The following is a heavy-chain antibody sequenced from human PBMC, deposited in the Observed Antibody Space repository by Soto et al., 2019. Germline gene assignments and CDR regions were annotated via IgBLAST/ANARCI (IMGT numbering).Heavy chain of an antibody. CDR2: ILPIFGTA. J-gene: IGHJ3*02. V-gene: IGHV1-69*14. CDR1: GGTFSTSS. Sequence: QVQLVQSGAEVKKPGSSVKVSCKASGGTFSTSSINWVRQAPGQRPEWMGNILPIFGTADYAQKFQDRVTITADKSTHTAYIELRSLLSEDTAVYYCARGHEYGGNSDALDIWGQGTVVTASS. CDR3: ARGHEYGGNSDALDI. D-gene: IGHD4-17*01.